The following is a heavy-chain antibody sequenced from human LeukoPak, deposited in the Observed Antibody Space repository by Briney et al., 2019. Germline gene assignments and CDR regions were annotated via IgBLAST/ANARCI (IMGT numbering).Heavy chain of an antibody. Sequence: SESLSLTCTVSGDSIRNYYWSWIRQPPGKGLEWIGYISYSGNTNYNPSLKSRVTISLDTSKNQLTLKWSSVTAADTAIYYCASAPNEYFFDFWGPGTLVTVSS. V-gene: IGHV4-59*01. J-gene: IGHJ4*02. CDR1: GDSIRNYY. CDR3: ASAPNEYFFDF. CDR2: ISYSGNT.